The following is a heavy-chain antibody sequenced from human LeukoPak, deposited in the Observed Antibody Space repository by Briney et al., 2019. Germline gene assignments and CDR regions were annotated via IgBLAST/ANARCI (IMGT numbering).Heavy chain of an antibody. CDR2: IYSGGST. CDR3: ARNYYDSSGYPEGFDP. D-gene: IGHD3-22*01. V-gene: IGHV3-66*01. Sequence: PGGSLRLSCAASGFTVSSNYMSWVRQAPGKGLEWVSVIYSGGSTYYADSVKGRFTISRDNSKNTLYLQMNSLRAEDTAVYYCARNYYDSSGYPEGFDPWGQGTLVTVSS. CDR1: GFTVSSNY. J-gene: IGHJ5*02.